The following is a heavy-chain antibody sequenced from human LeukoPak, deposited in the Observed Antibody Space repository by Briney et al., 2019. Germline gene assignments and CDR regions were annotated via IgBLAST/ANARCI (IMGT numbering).Heavy chain of an antibody. CDR3: AKRGPGSPESGKYYFDY. D-gene: IGHD3-10*01. CDR1: GFTFSTYG. CDR2: ISGSAART. J-gene: IGHJ4*02. Sequence: GGSLRLSCAASGFTFSTYGMTWVRQAPGRGLEWVSAISGSAARTFYADSVKGRFTISRDNSKNTLSLQMNSLRAEDTAVYYCAKRGPGSPESGKYYFDYWGQGTLVTVSS. V-gene: IGHV3-23*01.